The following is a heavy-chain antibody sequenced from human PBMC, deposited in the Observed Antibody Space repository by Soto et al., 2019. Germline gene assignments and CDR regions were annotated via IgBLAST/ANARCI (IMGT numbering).Heavy chain of an antibody. CDR1: GGSISSSSYY. J-gene: IGHJ5*02. V-gene: IGHV4-39*01. D-gene: IGHD2-15*01. CDR2: IYYSGST. CDR3: ARHSPRGYCSGGSCYKGWFDP. Sequence: PWETLSLTCTVSGGSISSSSYYWGWIRQPPGKGLEWIGSIYYSGSTYYNPSLKSRVTISVDTSKNQFSLKLSSVTAADTAVYYCARHSPRGYCSGGSCYKGWFDPWGQGTLVTVSS.